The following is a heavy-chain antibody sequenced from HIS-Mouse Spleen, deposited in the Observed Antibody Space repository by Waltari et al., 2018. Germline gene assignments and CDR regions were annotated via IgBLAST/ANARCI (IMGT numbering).Heavy chain of an antibody. J-gene: IGHJ2*01. CDR3: AREIPYSSSWYDWYFDL. V-gene: IGHV4-39*07. CDR1: GGSISSSIYY. CDR2: IYYSGRT. Sequence: QLQLQESGPGLVTPSETLSLTCTVSGGSISSSIYYWGWIRQPPGKGLEWIGSIYYSGRTYYNPSLKSRVTISVDTSKNQFSLKLSSVTAADTAVCYCAREIPYSSSWYDWYFDLWGRGTLVTVSS. D-gene: IGHD6-13*01.